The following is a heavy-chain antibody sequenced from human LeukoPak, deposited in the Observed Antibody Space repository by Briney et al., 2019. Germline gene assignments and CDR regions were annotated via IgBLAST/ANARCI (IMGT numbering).Heavy chain of an antibody. Sequence: SVKVSCKASGGTFSSYAISWVRQAPGQGLEWMGGIIPIFGTANYAQKFQGRVTITADESTSTAYMELSSLRSEDTAVYYCARVSLMAAAGTVMWFDPWGQGTPVTVSS. V-gene: IGHV1-69*13. J-gene: IGHJ5*02. CDR2: IIPIFGTA. CDR1: GGTFSSYA. D-gene: IGHD6-13*01. CDR3: ARVSLMAAAGTVMWFDP.